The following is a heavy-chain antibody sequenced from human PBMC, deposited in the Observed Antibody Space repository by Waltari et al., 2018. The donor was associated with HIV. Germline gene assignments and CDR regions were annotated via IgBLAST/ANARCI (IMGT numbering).Heavy chain of an antibody. CDR2: IWYEGINK. Sequence: QVQLVESGGGVVQPGRSPRLSCAPPVFTFRRYGINWVRQSPGEGLEWGAVIWYEGINKNDADCVKGRFTISRDNSKNTLYLQMNSLSAEDTAVYYCAWFWSGYYCDDAINIWGQGTMVTVSS. D-gene: IGHD3-3*01. CDR1: VFTFRRYG. J-gene: IGHJ3*02. V-gene: IGHV3-33*01. CDR3: AWFWSGYYCDDAINI.